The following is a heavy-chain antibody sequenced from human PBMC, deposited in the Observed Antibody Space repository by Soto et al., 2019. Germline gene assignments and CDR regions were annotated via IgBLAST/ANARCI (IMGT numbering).Heavy chain of an antibody. CDR1: GFTFSSYA. CDR2: ISGSGGST. V-gene: IGHV3-23*01. J-gene: IGHJ4*02. D-gene: IGHD6-19*01. CDR3: AKGEQWQSS. Sequence: GGSLRLSCAASGFTFSSYAMSWVRQAPGKGLEWVSLISGSGGSTYYADSVKGRFTISRDNSKNTLYLQMNSLRTEDTVVYYCAKGEQWQSSWGQRTLVTVSS.